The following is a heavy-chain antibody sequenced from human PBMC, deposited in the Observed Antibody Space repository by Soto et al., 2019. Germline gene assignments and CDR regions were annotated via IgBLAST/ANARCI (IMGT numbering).Heavy chain of an antibody. V-gene: IGHV1-18*01. D-gene: IGHD3-9*01. Sequence: QVQLVQSGAEVKKPGASVKVSCKASGYTFTSYGISWVRQAPGQGLEWMGWISAYNGNTNYAQKLQGRGTMTTATPTSPAHMELRSLRSDDTAVYYCARDYDILTGWVAVDYWGQGTLVTVSS. CDR2: ISAYNGNT. CDR3: ARDYDILTGWVAVDY. J-gene: IGHJ4*02. CDR1: GYTFTSYG.